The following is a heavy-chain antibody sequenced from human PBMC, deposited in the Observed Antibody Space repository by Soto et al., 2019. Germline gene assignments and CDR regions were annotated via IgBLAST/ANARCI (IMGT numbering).Heavy chain of an antibody. J-gene: IGHJ6*02. D-gene: IGHD4-17*01. CDR3: ARVVTTLTGGLLYGMDV. V-gene: IGHV1-2*02. CDR2: INPNSGGT. Sequence: GASVKVSCKASGYTFTGYYMHWVRQAPGQGLEWMGWINPNSGGTNYAQKFQGRVTMTRDTSISTAYMELSRLRSDDTAVYYCARVVTTLTGGLLYGMDVWGQGTTVTVSS. CDR1: GYTFTGYY.